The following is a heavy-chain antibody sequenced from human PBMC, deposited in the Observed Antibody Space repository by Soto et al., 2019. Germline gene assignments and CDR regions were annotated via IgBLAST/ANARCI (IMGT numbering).Heavy chain of an antibody. CDR1: GYTFTSYD. CDR2: MNPNSGNT. J-gene: IGHJ6*02. CDR3: ARGSRYSSGWGPSYYYYGMDV. V-gene: IGHV1-8*01. D-gene: IGHD6-19*01. Sequence: GASVKVSCKASGYTFTSYDINWVRQATGQGLEWMGWMNPNSGNTGYAQKFQGRVTMTRNTSISTAYMELSSLRSEDTAVYYCARGSRYSSGWGPSYYYYGMDVWGQGTTVTVSS.